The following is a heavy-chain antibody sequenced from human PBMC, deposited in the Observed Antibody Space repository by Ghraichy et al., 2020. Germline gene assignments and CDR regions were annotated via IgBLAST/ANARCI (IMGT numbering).Heavy chain of an antibody. V-gene: IGHV4-39*01. D-gene: IGHD4-23*01. J-gene: IGHJ3*02. CDR2: IFYTGST. Sequence: SETLSLTCTVSGGSINNVSSYWAWIRQPPGKGLEWIGFIFYTGSTYYNPSLKSRITISVDTPKKQFSLELTSVTAADTAVYYCARQVETVLTPGGAFDIWGQGAMVSVSS. CDR3: ARQVETVLTPGGAFDI. CDR1: GGSINNVSSY.